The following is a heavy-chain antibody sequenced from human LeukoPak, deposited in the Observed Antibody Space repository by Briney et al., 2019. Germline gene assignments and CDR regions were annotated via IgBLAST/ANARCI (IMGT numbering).Heavy chain of an antibody. J-gene: IGHJ4*02. CDR2: INHSGST. CDR1: GGSISSGGYY. V-gene: IGHV4-31*03. D-gene: IGHD2-2*01. CDR3: ARCGKRLKYQLPLGY. Sequence: SQTLSLTCTVSGGSISSGGYYWSWIRQHPGKGLEWIGEINHSGSTNYNPSLKSRVTISVDTSKNQFSLKLSSVTAADTAVYYCARCGKRLKYQLPLGYWGQGTLVTVSS.